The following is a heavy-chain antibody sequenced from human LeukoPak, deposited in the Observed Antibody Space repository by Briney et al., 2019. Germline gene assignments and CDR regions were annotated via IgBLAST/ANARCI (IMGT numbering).Heavy chain of an antibody. Sequence: GGSLRLSCAASGFTFSSYSMNWVRQAPGKGLEWVPSISSSSSYIYYADSVKGRFTISRDNAKNSLYLQMNSLRAEDTAVYYCARGANYYDSSGLNYYFDYWGQGTLVTVSS. V-gene: IGHV3-21*01. CDR3: ARGANYYDSSGLNYYFDY. J-gene: IGHJ4*02. CDR1: GFTFSSYS. D-gene: IGHD3-22*01. CDR2: ISSSSSYI.